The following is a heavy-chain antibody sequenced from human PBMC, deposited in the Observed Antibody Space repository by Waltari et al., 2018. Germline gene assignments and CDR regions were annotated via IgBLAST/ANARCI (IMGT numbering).Heavy chain of an antibody. CDR2: ISSGGGAT. CDR1: EFTFTTYA. V-gene: IGHV3-23*04. D-gene: IGHD3-16*01. CDR3: ARVLRMGDLPHLS. J-gene: IGHJ5*02. Sequence: GQQVGAGGGLVQPGGSLRLSFATPEFTFTTYAMNWVRQGPGKGLEWVSAISSGGGATYYADSMKGRFTISRDNSKNPLYLQMNSLRAEDTAVYYCARVLRMGDLPHLSWGQGTLVTVSS.